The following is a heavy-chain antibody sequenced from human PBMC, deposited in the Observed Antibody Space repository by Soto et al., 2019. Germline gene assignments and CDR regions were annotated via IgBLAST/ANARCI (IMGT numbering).Heavy chain of an antibody. CDR3: AREVVVPAASHRGIDY. Sequence: QVQLVESGGGLVKPGGSLRLSCAASGFTFSDYYMSWIRQAPGKGLEWVSYISSSGSTIYYADSVKGRFTISRDNANNSLYLQMNSLRAEDTAVYYCAREVVVPAASHRGIDYWGQGTLVTVSS. CDR2: ISSSGSTI. V-gene: IGHV3-11*01. D-gene: IGHD2-2*01. J-gene: IGHJ4*02. CDR1: GFTFSDYY.